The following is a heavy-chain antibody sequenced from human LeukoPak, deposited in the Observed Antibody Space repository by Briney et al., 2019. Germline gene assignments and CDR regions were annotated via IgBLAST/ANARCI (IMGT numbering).Heavy chain of an antibody. Sequence: GSLRLSCAASGFTFSSYAMSWVRQAPGKGLEWVSAISGSGGSTYYADSVRGRFTTSRDNSKNTLYLQMNSPRAEDTAVYYCAKVPSPITHGMDVWGQGTTVTVSS. CDR1: GFTFSSYA. CDR2: ISGSGGST. CDR3: AKVPSPITHGMDV. D-gene: IGHD3-16*01. V-gene: IGHV3-23*01. J-gene: IGHJ6*02.